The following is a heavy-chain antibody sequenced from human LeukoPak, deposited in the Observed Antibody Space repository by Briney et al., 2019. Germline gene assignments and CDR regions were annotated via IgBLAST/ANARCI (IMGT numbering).Heavy chain of an antibody. CDR3: ARDGPAQMVDLDY. J-gene: IGHJ4*02. Sequence: AWGPVKVSCKASGYTFSGTGWYLYWLRQAPGQGLECMGWIHPNNGDTAYAQKFEGRVAMTRGTSISTAYMELRRLRPGDTAVYFCARDGPAQMVDLDYWGQGTLVTVSS. CDR2: IHPNNGDT. D-gene: IGHD3-10*01. CDR1: GYTFSGTGWY. V-gene: IGHV1-2*03.